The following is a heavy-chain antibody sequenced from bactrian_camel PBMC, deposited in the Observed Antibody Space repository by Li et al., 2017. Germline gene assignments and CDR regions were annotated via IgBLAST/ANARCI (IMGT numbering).Heavy chain of an antibody. CDR3: AADRRDGSWFPYCGRSSYEYEY. V-gene: IGHV3S31*01. CDR2: IDSDGGSI. D-gene: IGHD6*01. J-gene: IGHJ4*01. CDR1: GFTFSGYA. Sequence: DVQLVESGGGLVQPGGSLRLSCAASGFTFSGYAMSWVRQAPGKGLEWVSHIDSDGGSIYYAGSVKGRFTISKDNAKNTLFLQMNSLKPEDTAMYYCAADRRDGSWFPYCGRSSYEYEYWGQGTQVTV.